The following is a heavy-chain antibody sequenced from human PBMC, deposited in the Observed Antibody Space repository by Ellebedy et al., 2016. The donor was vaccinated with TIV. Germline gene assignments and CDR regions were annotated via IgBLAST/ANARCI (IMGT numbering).Heavy chain of an antibody. CDR3: ARGPYSSGHCDAFDV. CDR1: GFSLSNSF. J-gene: IGHJ3*01. CDR2: LTADGRST. V-gene: IGHV3-23*01. Sequence: GESLKISCAASGFSLSNSFMSWIRQAPGKGLEWVSTLTADGRSTYFADSVKGRFTISRDNSKNTLSLQMNSLRGEDSAIYYCARGPYSSGHCDAFDVWGRGTAVTVSS. D-gene: IGHD6-19*01.